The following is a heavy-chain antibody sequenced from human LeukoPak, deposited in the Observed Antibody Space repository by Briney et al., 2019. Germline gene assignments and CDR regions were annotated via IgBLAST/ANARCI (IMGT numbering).Heavy chain of an antibody. J-gene: IGHJ4*02. CDR3: VTYYFDSSGPKKNY. Sequence: PSETLSLTCAVDGGSFSGFHWNWIRQPPGKGLEWIRETNHSGSTSYNPSLKSRVAVSVDTSKTQLSLKLTSVTAADTAVYYCVTYYFDSSGPKKNYWGQGTLVTVSS. D-gene: IGHD3-22*01. V-gene: IGHV4-34*01. CDR1: GGSFSGFH. CDR2: TNHSGST.